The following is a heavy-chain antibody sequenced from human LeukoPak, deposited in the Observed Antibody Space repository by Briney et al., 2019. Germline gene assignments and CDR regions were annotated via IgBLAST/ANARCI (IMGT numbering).Heavy chain of an antibody. CDR3: ARDYYDSSGYDLPYNWFDP. CDR1: GFTFSSYA. Sequence: QAGGSLRLSCAASGFTFSSYAMPWVRQAPGKGLEWVAVISYDGSNKYYADSVKGRFTISRDNSKNTLYLQMNSLRAEDTAVYYCARDYYDSSGYDLPYNWFDPWGQGTLVTVSS. J-gene: IGHJ5*02. D-gene: IGHD3-22*01. V-gene: IGHV3-30-3*01. CDR2: ISYDGSNK.